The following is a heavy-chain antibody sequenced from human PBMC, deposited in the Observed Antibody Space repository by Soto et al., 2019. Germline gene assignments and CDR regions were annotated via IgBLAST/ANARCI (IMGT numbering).Heavy chain of an antibody. CDR2: ISSSSSTI. V-gene: IGHV3-48*01. CDR3: ASGYGTLPPAFDI. CDR1: GFTFSSYS. J-gene: IGHJ3*02. Sequence: GGSLRLSCAASGFTFSSYSMNWVRQAPGKGLEWVSYISSSSSTIYYADSVKGRFTISRDNAKNSLYLQMNSLRAEDTAVYYCASGYGTLPPAFDIWGQGTMVTVSS. D-gene: IGHD5-18*01.